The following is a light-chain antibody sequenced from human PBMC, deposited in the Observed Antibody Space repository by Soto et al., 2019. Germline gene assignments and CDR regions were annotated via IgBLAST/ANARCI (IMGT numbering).Light chain of an antibody. CDR1: QSVASRA. Sequence: IVLTQSPGTLSLSPGERATLSCRGSQSVASRALAWYQQKPGQAPRLLMYYASKRATGIPDRFSGSGSGTDFTLTISRLEPEDFAVYYCQQYGSSPPMYTFGQGTKLEIK. CDR2: YAS. CDR3: QQYGSSPPMYT. J-gene: IGKJ2*01. V-gene: IGKV3-20*01.